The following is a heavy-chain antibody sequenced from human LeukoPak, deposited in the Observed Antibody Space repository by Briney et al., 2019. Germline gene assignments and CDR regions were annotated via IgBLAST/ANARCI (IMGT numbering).Heavy chain of an antibody. Sequence: GGSLRLSCAASGFTFSSYGMHWVRQAPGKGLEWVAVISYDGSNKYYADSVKGRFTISRDNSKNTLYLQMNSLRAEDTAVYYCAKLLWFEELLVDYWGQGTLVTVSS. V-gene: IGHV3-30*18. CDR3: AKLLWFEELLVDY. CDR2: ISYDGSNK. J-gene: IGHJ4*02. D-gene: IGHD3-10*01. CDR1: GFTFSSYG.